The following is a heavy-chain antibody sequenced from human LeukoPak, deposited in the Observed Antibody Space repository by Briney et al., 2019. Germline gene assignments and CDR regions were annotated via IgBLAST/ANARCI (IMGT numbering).Heavy chain of an antibody. Sequence: PGGSLRLSCAASGFIFSSFGMHWVRQAPGKGLEWVTFIRFDGSYKSYADSVKGRFTISRDNAKNSLYLQMNSLRAEDTAVYYCASGSYGSGFYYFYYMDVWGKGTTVTVSS. CDR1: GFIFSSFG. V-gene: IGHV3-30*02. D-gene: IGHD3-10*01. CDR3: ASGSYGSGFYYFYYMDV. J-gene: IGHJ6*03. CDR2: IRFDGSYK.